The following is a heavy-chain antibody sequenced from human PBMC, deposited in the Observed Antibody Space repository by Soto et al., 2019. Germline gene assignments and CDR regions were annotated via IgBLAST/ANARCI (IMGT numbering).Heavy chain of an antibody. CDR1: GFTFGDYA. Sequence: GGSLRLSCTASGFTFGDYAMRWVRQAPGKGLEWVGFIRRKAYGGTKEYAPSVKGRFTLSRDDSKSIAFLQMNSMKTEDTAVYYCTRETYSGSYYYYYGMDVWGQGTTVTVSS. D-gene: IGHD1-26*01. J-gene: IGHJ6*01. CDR2: IRRKAYGGTK. V-gene: IGHV3-49*04. CDR3: TRETYSGSYYYYYGMDV.